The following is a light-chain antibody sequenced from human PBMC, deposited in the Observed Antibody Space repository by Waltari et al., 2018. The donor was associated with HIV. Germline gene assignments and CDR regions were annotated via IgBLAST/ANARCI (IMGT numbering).Light chain of an antibody. V-gene: IGKV1-16*02. CDR2: AAS. CDR3: QQYFTYPRT. CDR1: QGISTY. J-gene: IGKJ1*01. Sequence: DIQMTQSPSSLSASVGDRVTLTCRPGQGISTYLAWFQQKPGEAPKSLIYAASTLQSGVPSKFSGSGSGTDFTLTITSLQPEDFATYYCQQYFTYPRTFGQGTKVEFK.